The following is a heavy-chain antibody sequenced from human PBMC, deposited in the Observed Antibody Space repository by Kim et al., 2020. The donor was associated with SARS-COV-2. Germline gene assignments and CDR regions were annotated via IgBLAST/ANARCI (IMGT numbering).Heavy chain of an antibody. CDR1: GFTFSSYW. CDR3: ARDCYYYDSSGYLPHFDY. CDR2: IKQDGSEK. J-gene: IGHJ4*02. V-gene: IGHV3-7*01. Sequence: GGSLRLSCAASGFTFSSYWMSWVRQAPGKGLEWVANIKQDGSEKYYVDSVKGRFTISRDNAKNSLYLQMNSLRAEDTAVYYCARDCYYYDSSGYLPHFDYWGQGTLVTVSS. D-gene: IGHD3-22*01.